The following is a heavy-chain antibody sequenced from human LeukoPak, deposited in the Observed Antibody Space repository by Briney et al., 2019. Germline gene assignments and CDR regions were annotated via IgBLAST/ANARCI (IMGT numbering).Heavy chain of an antibody. CDR1: GYTFTGYY. V-gene: IGHV1-2*02. J-gene: IGHJ4*02. Sequence: ASVKVSCKASGYTFTGYYMHWVRQAPGQGLEWMGWINPNSGGTNYAQKFQGRVTMTRDTSISTAYMELSRLRSDDTAVYYCARAAYIVVVPAAPWDYWGQGTLVTVSS. CDR3: ARAAYIVVVPAAPWDY. CDR2: INPNSGGT. D-gene: IGHD2-2*01.